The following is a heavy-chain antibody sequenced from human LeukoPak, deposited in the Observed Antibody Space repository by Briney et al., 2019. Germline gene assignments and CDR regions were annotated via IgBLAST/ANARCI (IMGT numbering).Heavy chain of an antibody. CDR3: AKDEAYYDFWSSGRFYYYMDV. Sequence: GGSLRLSCAASGFTVSSNYMSWVRQAPGKGLEWVSVIYSGGTTYYADSVKGRFTISRDNSKNTLYLQMHSLRAEDTAVYYCAKDEAYYDFWSSGRFYYYMDVWGKGTTVTVSS. V-gene: IGHV3-53*01. CDR1: GFTVSSNY. J-gene: IGHJ6*03. D-gene: IGHD3-3*01. CDR2: IYSGGTT.